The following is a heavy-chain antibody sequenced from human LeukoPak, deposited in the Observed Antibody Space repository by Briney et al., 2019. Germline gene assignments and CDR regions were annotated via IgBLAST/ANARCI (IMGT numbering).Heavy chain of an antibody. D-gene: IGHD6-13*01. V-gene: IGHV3-21*01. CDR3: ARARGIAAAGHSYYYYGMDV. J-gene: IGHJ6*02. CDR1: GFTFSSYS. CDR2: ISSSSYI. Sequence: GGSLRLSCAASGFTFSSYSMNWVRQAPGKGLEWVSSISSSSYIYYADSVKGRFTISRDNAKNSLYLQMNSLRAEDTAVYYCARARGIAAAGHSYYYYGMDVWGQGTTVTVSS.